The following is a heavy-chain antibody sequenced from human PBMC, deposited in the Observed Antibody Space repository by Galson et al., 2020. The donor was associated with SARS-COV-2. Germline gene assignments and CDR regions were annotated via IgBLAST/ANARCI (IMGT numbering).Heavy chain of an antibody. CDR3: ARNDYGEYGGFGMDV. CDR1: GFTFSSYG. Sequence: GESLKISCAASGFTFSSYGMHWVRQAPGKGLEWVADIWYDGSNTYYADSVKGRFTISRDNSKNTLYLQMNSLRAEDTAVYYGARNDYGEYGGFGMDVWGKGTTVTVSS. V-gene: IGHV3-33*01. J-gene: IGHJ6*04. CDR2: IWYDGSNT. D-gene: IGHD4-17*01.